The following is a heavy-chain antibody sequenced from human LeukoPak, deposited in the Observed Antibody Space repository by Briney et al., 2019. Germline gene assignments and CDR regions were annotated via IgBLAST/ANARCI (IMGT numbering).Heavy chain of an antibody. V-gene: IGHV3-21*01. J-gene: IGHJ4*02. D-gene: IGHD5-12*01. CDR2: ISSSSSYI. CDR3: ARDIEYIVATIGD. Sequence: PGGSLRLSCAAPGFTFSSYSMNWVRQAPGKGLEWVSSISSSSSYIYYADSVKGRFTISRDNAKNSLYLQMNSLRAEDTAVYYCARDIEYIVATIGDWGQGALVTVSS. CDR1: GFTFSSYS.